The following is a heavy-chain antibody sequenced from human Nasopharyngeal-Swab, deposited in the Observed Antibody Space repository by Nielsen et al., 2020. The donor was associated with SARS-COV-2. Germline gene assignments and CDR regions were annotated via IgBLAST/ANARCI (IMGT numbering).Heavy chain of an antibody. J-gene: IGHJ6*03. Sequence: ETLSLTCTVSGDSSIIYYWMHWVRQAPGKGLVWVSRINSDGSSTSYADSVKGRFTISRDNAKNTLYLQMNSLRAEDTAVYYCTRDGGYYYMDVWGKGTTVTVSS. CDR2: INSDGSST. CDR1: GDSSIIYYW. CDR3: TRDGGYYYMDV. D-gene: IGHD2-15*01. V-gene: IGHV3-74*01.